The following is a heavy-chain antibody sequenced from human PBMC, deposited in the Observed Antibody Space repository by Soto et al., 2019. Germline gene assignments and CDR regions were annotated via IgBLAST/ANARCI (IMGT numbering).Heavy chain of an antibody. CDR2: IYYSGST. Sequence: SETLSLTCTVSGGSISSYYWSWIRQPPGKGLEWIGYIYYSGSTNYNPSLKSRVTISVDTSKNQFSLKLSSVTAADTAVYYCARDLNEYSSSGGFDPWGQGTLVTVSS. CDR3: ARDLNEYSSSGGFDP. J-gene: IGHJ5*02. CDR1: GGSISSYY. V-gene: IGHV4-59*01. D-gene: IGHD6-6*01.